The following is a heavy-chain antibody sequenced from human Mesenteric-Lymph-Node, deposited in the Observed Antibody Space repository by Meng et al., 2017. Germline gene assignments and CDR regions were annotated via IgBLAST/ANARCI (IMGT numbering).Heavy chain of an antibody. J-gene: IGHJ4*02. CDR1: GSSISSNIR. V-gene: IGHV4-4*02. Sequence: QVQLQQQGHGLGKPSGTLSLTCGVSGSSISSNIRWTWVRQPPGKGLEWIGDIDDSGSTNYNPSLNSRISISLDKSKNHFSLKVNSVTAADTAVYYCARGKQDAWELLAYWGQGALVTVSS. CDR3: ARGKQDAWELLAY. D-gene: IGHD1-26*01. CDR2: IDDSGST.